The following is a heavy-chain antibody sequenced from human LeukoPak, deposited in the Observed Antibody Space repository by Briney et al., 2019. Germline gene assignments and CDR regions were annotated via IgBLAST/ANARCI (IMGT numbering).Heavy chain of an antibody. V-gene: IGHV3-21*01. CDR2: ISSSSSYI. J-gene: IGHJ4*02. D-gene: IGHD3-22*01. Sequence: GGSLRLSCAASGFTFSSCSMNWVRQAPGKGLEWVSSISSSSSYIYYADSVKGRFTISRDNAKNSLYLQMNSLRAEDTAVYYCARRAYYDSSGYDPFDYWGQGTLVTVSS. CDR1: GFTFSSCS. CDR3: ARRAYYDSSGYDPFDY.